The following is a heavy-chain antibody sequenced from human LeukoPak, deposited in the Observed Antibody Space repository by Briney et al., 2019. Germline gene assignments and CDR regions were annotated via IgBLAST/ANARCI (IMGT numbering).Heavy chain of an antibody. CDR3: ARGPDIVVVPAARPVYYYYYGMDV. CDR1: GDSISSYY. J-gene: IGHJ6*02. V-gene: IGHV4-59*12. CDR2: VYYSGST. D-gene: IGHD2-2*01. Sequence: SETLSLTCTVSGDSISSYYWSWIRQPPGKGLEWIGYVYYSGSTNYNPSLKSRLTISVDTSKNQFSLKLSSVTAADTAVYYCARGPDIVVVPAARPVYYYYYGMDVWGQGTTVTVSS.